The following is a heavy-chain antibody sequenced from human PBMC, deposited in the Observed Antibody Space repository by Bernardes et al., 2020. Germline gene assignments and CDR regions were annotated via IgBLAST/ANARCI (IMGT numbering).Heavy chain of an antibody. V-gene: IGHV5-51*01. J-gene: IGHJ1*01. D-gene: IGHD4-17*01. Sequence: GESLKISCKGSGYSFTSYWIGWVRQMPGKGLEWMGIIYPGDSDTRYSPSFQGQVTISADKSISTAYLQWSSLKASDTAMYYCARHGNDYGDYPYFQHWGQGTLVTVSS. CDR2: IYPGDSDT. CDR3: ARHGNDYGDYPYFQH. CDR1: GYSFTSYW.